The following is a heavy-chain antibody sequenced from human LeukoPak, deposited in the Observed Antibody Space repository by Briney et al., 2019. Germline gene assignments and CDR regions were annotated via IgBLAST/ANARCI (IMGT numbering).Heavy chain of an antibody. Sequence: GRSLRLSCAASGFTFDDYAMHWVRQAPGKGLEWVSGISWNSGSIGYADSVKGRFTISRDNAKNSLYLQMNSLRAEDTALYYCAKHINDFGDYVYAFDIWGQGTMVTVSS. CDR3: AKHINDFGDYVYAFDI. D-gene: IGHD4-17*01. V-gene: IGHV3-9*01. CDR1: GFTFDDYA. CDR2: ISWNSGSI. J-gene: IGHJ3*02.